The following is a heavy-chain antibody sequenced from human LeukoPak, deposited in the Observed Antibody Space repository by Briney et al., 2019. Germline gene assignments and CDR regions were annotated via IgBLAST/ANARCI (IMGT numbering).Heavy chain of an antibody. J-gene: IGHJ4*02. CDR2: VYYRVTS. CDR3: ARGLRYYDSRDRFDF. CDR1: GGSISSYS. V-gene: IGHV4-39*07. Sequence: SETLSLTCTVSGGSISSYSWAWIRQPPGKGLEWLATVYYRVTSYSNPSLRSRVSISLDASQNQLSLRVTSVTAADTAVYYCARGLRYYDSRDRFDFWGQGALVTVSS. D-gene: IGHD3-22*01.